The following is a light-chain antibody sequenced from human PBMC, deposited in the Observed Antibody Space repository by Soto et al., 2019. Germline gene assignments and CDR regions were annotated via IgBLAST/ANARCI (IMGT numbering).Light chain of an antibody. CDR3: QLYGASDLFT. Sequence: LTQSPGTLSLSPGESATLSCTASHAITTNYLAWYQHKLGRPPGLLIAGASSRATGVPDRFSGSGSGTAFTLTISRLEPGDSATYYCQLYGASDLFTFGPGTKLEI. CDR2: GAS. V-gene: IGKV3-20*01. CDR1: HAITTNY. J-gene: IGKJ2*01.